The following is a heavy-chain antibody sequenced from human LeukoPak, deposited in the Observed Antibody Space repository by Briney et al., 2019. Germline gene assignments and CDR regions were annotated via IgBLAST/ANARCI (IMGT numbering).Heavy chain of an antibody. Sequence: GESLKISCKGSGYSFTSYWIGWVGQMPGKGLEWMGIIYPGDSDTRYSPSFQGQVTISADKSISTAYLQWSSLKASDTAMYYCARRYCSGGSCYGRYYFDYWGQGTLVTVSS. J-gene: IGHJ4*02. CDR2: IYPGDSDT. CDR3: ARRYCSGGSCYGRYYFDY. CDR1: GYSFTSYW. V-gene: IGHV5-51*01. D-gene: IGHD2-15*01.